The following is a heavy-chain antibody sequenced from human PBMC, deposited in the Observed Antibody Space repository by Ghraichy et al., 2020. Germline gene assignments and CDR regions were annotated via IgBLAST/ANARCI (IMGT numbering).Heavy chain of an antibody. D-gene: IGHD3-9*01. V-gene: IGHV1-2*02. J-gene: IGHJ4*02. CDR2: INPNSGGT. Sequence: ASVKVSCKASGYTFTDYYVHWVRQAPGQGLEWMGWINPNSGGTRYAQKFQGRVTMTRDTSLSTAYMDLSRLRSDDTAVYFCARDPDDPLTGYNSLELWGQGALVTVSS. CDR1: GYTFTDYY. CDR3: ARDPDDPLTGYNSLEL.